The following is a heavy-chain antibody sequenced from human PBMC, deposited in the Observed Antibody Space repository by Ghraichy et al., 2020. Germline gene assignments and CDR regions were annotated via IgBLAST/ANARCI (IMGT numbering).Heavy chain of an antibody. V-gene: IGHV3-48*03. J-gene: IGHJ5*02. CDR2: ISSSGSTI. CDR3: ARLGGYCSSTSCYREDNWFDP. D-gene: IGHD2-2*03. Sequence: ISSSGSTIYYADSVKGRFTISRDNAKNSLYLQMNSLRAEDTAVYYCARLGGYCSSTSCYREDNWFDPW.